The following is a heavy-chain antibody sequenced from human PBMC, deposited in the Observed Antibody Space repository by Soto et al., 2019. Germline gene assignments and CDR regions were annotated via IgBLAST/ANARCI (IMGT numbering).Heavy chain of an antibody. Sequence: GESLKISCKGSGYSFTSYWICWVRQMPGKGLEWMGRIDPSDSYTNYSPSFQGHVTISADKYISTAHLQWSSLKASDTVMYYCARLRLAADYSDANSWGQGTLVTVSS. V-gene: IGHV5-10-1*01. CDR2: IDPSDSYT. D-gene: IGHD6-13*01. CDR3: ARLRLAADYSDANS. CDR1: GYSFTSYW. J-gene: IGHJ4*02.